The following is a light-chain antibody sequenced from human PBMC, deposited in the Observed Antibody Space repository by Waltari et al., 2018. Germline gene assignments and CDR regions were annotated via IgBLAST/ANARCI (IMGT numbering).Light chain of an antibody. J-gene: IGKJ1*01. CDR3: QEYDNVPRWT. CDR1: QNINNH. V-gene: IGKV1-33*01. Sequence: DIQMTQSPSSLSASVGDRVTITCQASQNINNHLNWYQQKPGRAPKVLFYDAVNLVTGVPSMFSGRQSETDFTFTIINLQPEDAATYYCQEYDNVPRWTFGQGTKVEIK. CDR2: DAV.